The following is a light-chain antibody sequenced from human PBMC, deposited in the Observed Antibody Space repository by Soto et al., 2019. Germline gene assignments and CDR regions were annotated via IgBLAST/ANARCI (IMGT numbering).Light chain of an antibody. CDR1: QSVPDYY. V-gene: IGKV3-20*01. Sequence: EIVLTQSPGTLSLSPGERATLSCRASQSVPDYYLAWYFQKPGRAPRLLIYGASSRAAGIPDRFSGSGSGTDFTLTISRLDPEDFGVYYCQQYSTSGRTFGQGTTLEI. CDR2: GAS. CDR3: QQYSTSGRT. J-gene: IGKJ2*01.